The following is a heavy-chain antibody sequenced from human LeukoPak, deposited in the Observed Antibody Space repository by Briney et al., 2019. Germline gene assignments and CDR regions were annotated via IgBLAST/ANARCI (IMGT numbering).Heavy chain of an antibody. V-gene: IGHV3-21*01. J-gene: IGHJ4*02. CDR3: ARVRSGSLDY. Sequence: PGGSLRLSCAASGFTFSSYSMNWVRQAPGKGLEWVSFIRSSSSDIYYADSVKGRFTISRDNAKNSLYLQMDNLRAEDTAVYYCARVRSGSLDYWGQGTLVTVSS. CDR1: GFTFSSYS. D-gene: IGHD1-26*01. CDR2: IRSSSSDI.